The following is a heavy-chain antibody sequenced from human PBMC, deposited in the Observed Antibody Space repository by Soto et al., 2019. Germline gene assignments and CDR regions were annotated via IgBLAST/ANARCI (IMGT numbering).Heavy chain of an antibody. J-gene: IGHJ3*02. Sequence: QVQLQQWGAGLLKPSETLSLTCAVYGGSFSGYYWSWIRQPPGKGLEWIGEINHSGSTNYNPSLKSRVTISVDTSKNQFSLKLSSVTAADTAVYYCVRGSRLRITMVRGVRDAFDIWGQGTMVTVSS. D-gene: IGHD3-10*01. CDR1: GGSFSGYY. V-gene: IGHV4-34*01. CDR2: INHSGST. CDR3: VRGSRLRITMVRGVRDAFDI.